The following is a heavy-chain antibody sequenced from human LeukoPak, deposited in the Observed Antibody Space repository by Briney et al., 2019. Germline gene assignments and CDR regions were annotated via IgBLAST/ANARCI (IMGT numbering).Heavy chain of an antibody. CDR3: AKDSAFYYIDV. D-gene: IGHD3-10*01. CDR1: GFAFRSHA. V-gene: IGHV3-30*02. Sequence: GGSLRLSCTASGFAFRSHAMHWVRQAPGKGLEWVAFIRYDGSKKFYADSVKGRFTISRDNSKNTLYLQMNSLKGDDTAVYYCAKDSAFYYIDVWGKGTTVIISS. J-gene: IGHJ6*03. CDR2: IRYDGSKK.